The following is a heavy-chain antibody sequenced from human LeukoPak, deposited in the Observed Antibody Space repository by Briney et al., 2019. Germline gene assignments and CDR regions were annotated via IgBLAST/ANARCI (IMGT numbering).Heavy chain of an antibody. CDR3: ARGPWVAFRDLPQLDF. V-gene: IGHV1-18*01. J-gene: IGHJ4*02. CDR1: GYTFSDFA. Sequence: ASVKVSCKASGYTFSDFAITWVRQAPGQGLEWMGWISGNNDYTNYAQKFEGRVTMTTDTPTTTGFLELRSLRSDDTAVYYCARGPWVAFRDLPQLDFWGQGTLVTVSS. CDR2: ISGNNDYT. D-gene: IGHD3-3*02.